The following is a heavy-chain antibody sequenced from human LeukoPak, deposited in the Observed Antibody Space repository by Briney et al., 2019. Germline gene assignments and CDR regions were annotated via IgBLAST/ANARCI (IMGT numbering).Heavy chain of an antibody. V-gene: IGHV3-30-3*01. CDR1: GFTFSSYA. CDR3: ARAHYYDSSGYPFDY. D-gene: IGHD3-22*01. CDR2: ISYDGSNK. J-gene: IGHJ4*02. Sequence: GGSLRLSCAASGFTFSSYAMHWVRQAPGKGLEWVVVISYDGSNKYYADSVKGRFTISRDNSKNTLYLQMNSLRAEDTAVYYCARAHYYDSSGYPFDYRGQGTLVTVSS.